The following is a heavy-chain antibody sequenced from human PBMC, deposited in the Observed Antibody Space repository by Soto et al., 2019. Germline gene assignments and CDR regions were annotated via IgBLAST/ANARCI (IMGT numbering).Heavy chain of an antibody. CDR3: ARELGYCSSTSVCYYGMDV. V-gene: IGHV4-61*01. CDR1: GGSVSSGSYY. D-gene: IGHD2-2*01. Sequence: SETLSLTCTVSGGSVSSGSYYWSWIRQPPGKGLEWIGYIYYSGSTNYNPSLKSRVTISVDTSKNQFSLKLSSVTAADTAVYYCARELGYCSSTSVCYYGMDVWGQGTTVTVSS. CDR2: IYYSGST. J-gene: IGHJ6*02.